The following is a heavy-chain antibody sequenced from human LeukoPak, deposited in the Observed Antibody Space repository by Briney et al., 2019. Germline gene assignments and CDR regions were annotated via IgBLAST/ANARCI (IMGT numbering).Heavy chain of an antibody. V-gene: IGHV3-23*01. Sequence: GGSLRLFCAASGFIFSSYAMSWVRQAPGKGLEGVSAISGSGGSTYYADSVKGRFTISRDNSKNTLYLQMNSLRAEDTAVYYCAKLKEVRGVIDAFDIWGQGTMVTVSS. CDR1: GFIFSSYA. CDR3: AKLKEVRGVIDAFDI. CDR2: ISGSGGST. J-gene: IGHJ3*02. D-gene: IGHD3-10*01.